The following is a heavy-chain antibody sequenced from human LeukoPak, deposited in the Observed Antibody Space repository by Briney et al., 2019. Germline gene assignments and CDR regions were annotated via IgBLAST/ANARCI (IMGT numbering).Heavy chain of an antibody. CDR3: AKEYSGYDFDY. V-gene: IGHV3-23*01. Sequence: GSLRLSCAASGFTLRSYDMSWVRQAPGKGLEWVAATSGSGVNSYYADSVRGRFTISRDNSQNTLYLQMDSLRAEDTALYYCAKEYSGYDFDYWGQGTLVTASS. J-gene: IGHJ4*02. CDR2: TSGSGVNS. D-gene: IGHD5-12*01. CDR1: GFTLRSYD.